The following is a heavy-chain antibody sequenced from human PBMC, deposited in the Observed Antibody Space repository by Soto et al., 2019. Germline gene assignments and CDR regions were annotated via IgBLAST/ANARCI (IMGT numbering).Heavy chain of an antibody. CDR3: ARGLSWYGPHYYYYGMDV. CDR1: GGSLSSSSDY. V-gene: IGHV4-39*01. J-gene: IGHJ6*02. CDR2: IHYTGSS. D-gene: IGHD6-13*01. Sequence: SETLSLTCTVTGGSLSSSSDYWGWIRQPQGKGLECIGTIHYTGSSYYNPSLKSRVTISVDTSKNLFSLKLSSVTAADTAVYYCARGLSWYGPHYYYYGMDVWGQGTTVTVSS.